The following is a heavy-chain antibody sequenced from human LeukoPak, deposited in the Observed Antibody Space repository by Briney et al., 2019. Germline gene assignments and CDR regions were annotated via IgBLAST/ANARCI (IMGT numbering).Heavy chain of an antibody. CDR2: ISAYNGNT. CDR1: GYTFTSYG. V-gene: IGHV1-18*01. D-gene: IGHD6-19*01. CDR3: ARDGYSSGWFDY. Sequence: GASVKASCKASGYTFTSYGISWVRQAPGQGLEWMGWISAYNGNTNYAQKLQGRVTMTTDTSTSTAYVELRSLRSDDTAVYYCARDGYSSGWFDYWGQGTLVTVSS. J-gene: IGHJ4*02.